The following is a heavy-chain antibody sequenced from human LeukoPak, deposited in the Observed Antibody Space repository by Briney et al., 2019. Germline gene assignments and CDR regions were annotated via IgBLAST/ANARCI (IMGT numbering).Heavy chain of an antibody. CDR3: AREITMVRGVIYAFDI. J-gene: IGHJ3*02. CDR1: GFTFSDYY. CDR2: ISSSGSTI. V-gene: IGHV3-11*01. Sequence: GGSLRLSCAACGFTFSDYYMSWIRQAPGKGLEWVSYISSSGSTIYYADSVKGRFTISRDNAKNSLYLQMNSLRAEDTAVYYCAREITMVRGVIYAFDIWGQGTMVTVSS. D-gene: IGHD3-10*01.